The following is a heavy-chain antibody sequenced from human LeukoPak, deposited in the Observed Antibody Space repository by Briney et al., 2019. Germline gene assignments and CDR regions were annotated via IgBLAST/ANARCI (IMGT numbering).Heavy chain of an antibody. D-gene: IGHD6-13*01. Sequence: GGSLRLSCAASGFIFWDYSMHWVRQAPGEGLVWVSRIKTDGRTTTYADSVKGRFTISRDNAKNTLYLQMNSLRAEDTAVYYCAKDLGIAAAGTFFDYWGQGTLVTVSS. CDR3: AKDLGIAAAGTFFDY. J-gene: IGHJ4*02. CDR2: IKTDGRTT. V-gene: IGHV3-74*03. CDR1: GFIFWDYS.